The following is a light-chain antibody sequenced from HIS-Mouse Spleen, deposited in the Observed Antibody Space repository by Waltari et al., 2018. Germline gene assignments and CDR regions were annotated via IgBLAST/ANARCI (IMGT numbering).Light chain of an antibody. J-gene: IGLJ2*01. V-gene: IGLV3-10*01. Sequence: SYELTQPPSVSVSPGQTARITCPGDALLTKYASWYQQKPGQAPVLVIYEDSKRPSGIPGRFSGSSSGTMATLTISGAQVEDEADYYCYSTDSSGNHRVFGGGTKLTVL. CDR3: YSTDSSGNHRV. CDR1: ALLTKY. CDR2: EDS.